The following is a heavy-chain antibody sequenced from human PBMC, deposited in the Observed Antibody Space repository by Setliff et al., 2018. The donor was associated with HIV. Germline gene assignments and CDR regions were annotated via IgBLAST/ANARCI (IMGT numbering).Heavy chain of an antibody. J-gene: IGHJ4*02. CDR1: GGSINSTSYY. CDR3: ARSPYYDYRGLAVYYFDY. Sequence: SETLSLTCIVSGGSINSTSYYWGWIRQPPGQGLEWIGSIYYSGDTFYNTSLKTRITISVDTSKNHLSLKVSSLTAADTAVYYCARSPYYDYRGLAVYYFDYWGQGTLVTVSS. V-gene: IGHV4-39*07. CDR2: IYYSGDT. D-gene: IGHD3-22*01.